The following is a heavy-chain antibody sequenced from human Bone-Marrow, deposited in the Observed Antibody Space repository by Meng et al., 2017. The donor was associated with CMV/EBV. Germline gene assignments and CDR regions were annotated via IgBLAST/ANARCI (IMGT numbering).Heavy chain of an antibody. V-gene: IGHV1-46*01. CDR2: INPSGGST. Sequence: ASVKVSCKASGYTFTSYYMHWVRQAPGQGLEWMGIINPSGGSTSYAQKFQGRVTMTRDTSTSTVYMELSSLRSEDTAVYYCARARITIFGVVNGAFDSWGQGTMVTVSS. CDR3: ARARITIFGVVNGAFDS. D-gene: IGHD3-3*01. CDR1: GYTFTSYY. J-gene: IGHJ3*02.